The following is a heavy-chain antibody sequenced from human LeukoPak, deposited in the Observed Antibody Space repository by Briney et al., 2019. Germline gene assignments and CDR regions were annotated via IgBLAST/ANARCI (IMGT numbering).Heavy chain of an antibody. CDR1: CYTFTSYG. Sequence: ASVKVSCKASCYTFTSYGISWVRQAPGQGLEWMGWISAYNGNTNYAQKLQGRVTMTTDTSTSTAYMELRSLRSDDTAVYYCASGRDYDGAGAAFDIWGQGTMVTVPS. J-gene: IGHJ3*02. D-gene: IGHD3-22*01. V-gene: IGHV1-18*01. CDR3: ASGRDYDGAGAAFDI. CDR2: ISAYNGNT.